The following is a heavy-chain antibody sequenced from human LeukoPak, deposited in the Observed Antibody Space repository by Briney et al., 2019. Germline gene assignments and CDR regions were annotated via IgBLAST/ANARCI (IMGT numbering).Heavy chain of an antibody. CDR2: FYSGGDT. CDR3: AKAQVDPLGLYYFDY. D-gene: IGHD7-27*01. J-gene: IGHJ4*02. V-gene: IGHV3-53*01. Sequence: GGSLRLSCAVSGFTVSSSHMSWVRQAPGKGLEWVSVFYSGGDTHYADSVKGRFTISRDNSKNTLYLQMNSLRAEDTAVYYCAKAQVDPLGLYYFDYWGQGTLVTVSS. CDR1: GFTVSSSH.